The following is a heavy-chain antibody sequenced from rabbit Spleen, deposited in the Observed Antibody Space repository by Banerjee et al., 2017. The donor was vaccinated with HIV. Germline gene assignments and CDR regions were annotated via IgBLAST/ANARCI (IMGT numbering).Heavy chain of an antibody. CDR2: IDPIFGVT. Sequence: QEQLVESGGGLVQPGGSLKLSCKASGFDFSNYGMTWVRQAPGKGLEWIGYIDPIFGVTYYASWVNGRFTVSRHNAQNTLYLQLNSLTAADTATYFCVREVAGKFNLWGPGTLVTVS. D-gene: IGHD4-1*01. CDR3: VREVAGKFNL. CDR1: GFDFSNYG. J-gene: IGHJ4*01. V-gene: IGHV1S47*01.